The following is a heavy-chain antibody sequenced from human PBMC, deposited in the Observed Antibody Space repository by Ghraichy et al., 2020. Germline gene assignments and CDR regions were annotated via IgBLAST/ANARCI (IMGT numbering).Heavy chain of an antibody. CDR1: GFSVSSNY. CDR2: IYSGAGT. D-gene: IGHD3-10*01. V-gene: IGHV3-53*01. Sequence: GSLNISCAASGFSVSSNYMSWVRQAPGKGLEWVSVIYSGAGTYYADSVRGRFTISRDNSQNTLYLQMDSLRAEDTAVYFCARLNYNGTGTPTYHNWFDPWGQGTLVTVSS. CDR3: ARLNYNGTGTPTYHNWFDP. J-gene: IGHJ5*02.